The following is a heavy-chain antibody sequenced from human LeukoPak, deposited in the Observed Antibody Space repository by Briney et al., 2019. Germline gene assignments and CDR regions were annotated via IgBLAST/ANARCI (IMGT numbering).Heavy chain of an antibody. CDR3: ARGSGSGSYYRALDY. D-gene: IGHD3-10*01. CDR1: GFTFSDYA. V-gene: IGHV3-23*01. J-gene: IGHJ4*02. CDR2: FVGSGDST. Sequence: GGSLRLSCVVSGFTFSDYAMSWVRQAPGKGLEWVSLFVGSGDSTFYADSVKGRFNISRDKSRNTLYMQMNSLRAEDTAVYYCARGSGSGSYYRALDYWGQGTLVTVSS.